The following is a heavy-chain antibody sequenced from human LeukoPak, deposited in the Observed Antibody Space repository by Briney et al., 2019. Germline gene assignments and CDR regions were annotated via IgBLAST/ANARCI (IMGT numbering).Heavy chain of an antibody. D-gene: IGHD3-16*01. J-gene: IGHJ5*02. CDR1: GFTFSSYG. Sequence: GGSLRLSCAASGFTFSSYGMHWVRQAPGKGLEWVAVIWYDGSNKYYADSVKGRFTISRDNSKNTLYLQMNSLRAEDTAVYYCAKDGGVQIDYNWFDPWGQGTLVTVSS. CDR3: AKDGGVQIDYNWFDP. CDR2: IWYDGSNK. V-gene: IGHV3-33*06.